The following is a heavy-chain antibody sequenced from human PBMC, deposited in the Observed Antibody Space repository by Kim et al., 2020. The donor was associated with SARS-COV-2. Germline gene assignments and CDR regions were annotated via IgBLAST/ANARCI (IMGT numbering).Heavy chain of an antibody. Sequence: GGSLRLSCAASGFTFSSYGMHWVRQAPGKGLEWVAVISYDGSNKYYADSVKGRFTISRDNSKNTLYLQMNSLRAEDTAVYYCARDYSGYSLYYYYGMDVWGQGTTVTVSS. CDR1: GFTFSSYG. CDR3: ARDYSGYSLYYYYGMDV. V-gene: IGHV3-33*05. CDR2: ISYDGSNK. D-gene: IGHD3-22*01. J-gene: IGHJ6*02.